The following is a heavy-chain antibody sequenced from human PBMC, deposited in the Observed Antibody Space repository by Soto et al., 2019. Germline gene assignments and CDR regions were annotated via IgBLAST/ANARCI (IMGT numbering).Heavy chain of an antibody. D-gene: IGHD3-22*01. CDR3: AKDGYDSSGYLNWYFDL. J-gene: IGHJ2*01. CDR2: ISYDGSNK. V-gene: IGHV3-30*18. CDR1: GFTFSSYG. Sequence: GGSLRLSCAASGFTFSSYGMHWVRQAPGKGLEWVAVISYDGSNKYYADSVKGRFTISRDNSKNTLYLQMNSLRDEDTAAYYCAKDGYDSSGYLNWYFDLWGRGTLVTVSS.